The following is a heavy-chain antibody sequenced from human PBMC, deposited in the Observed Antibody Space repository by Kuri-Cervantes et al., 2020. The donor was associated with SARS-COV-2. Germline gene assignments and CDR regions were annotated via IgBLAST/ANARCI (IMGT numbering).Heavy chain of an antibody. Sequence: LSLTCAASGFTFSSYAMSWVRQAPGKGLEWVSAISGSGGSTYYADSVKGRFTISRDNSKNTLYLQMNSLRAEDTAVYYCARSVGYCSSTSCFNWFDPWGQGTLVTVSS. J-gene: IGHJ5*02. CDR2: ISGSGGST. D-gene: IGHD2-2*01. V-gene: IGHV3-23*01. CDR3: ARSVGYCSSTSCFNWFDP. CDR1: GFTFSSYA.